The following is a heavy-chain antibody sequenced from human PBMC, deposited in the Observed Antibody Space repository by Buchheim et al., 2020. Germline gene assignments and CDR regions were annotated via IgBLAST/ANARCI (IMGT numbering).Heavy chain of an antibody. V-gene: IGHV4-34*01. J-gene: IGHJ4*02. CDR3: ATRGY. Sequence: QVQLQQWGAGLLKPSDTLSLTCAVYGGSFTGYYWSWIRQPPAKVLELIEEINHSVHTKYNPSLKSLVTISVDTSKNQFSLKLSSVTAADTAVYYCATRGYWGKGTL. CDR2: INHSVHT. CDR1: GGSFTGYY.